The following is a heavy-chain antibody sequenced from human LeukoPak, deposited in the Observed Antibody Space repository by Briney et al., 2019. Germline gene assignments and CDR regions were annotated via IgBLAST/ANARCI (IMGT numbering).Heavy chain of an antibody. D-gene: IGHD2-2*01. CDR1: GGSISSSSYY. CDR3: ARHSAMPQGMRFDL. CDR2: IYYSGST. J-gene: IGHJ5*02. Sequence: SETLSLTCTVSGGSISSSSYYWGWIRQPPGKGLEGIGSIYYSGSTYYNPSLNSRVTISVDTSKTQFSLKLSSVPAADTAVYYCARHSAMPQGMRFDLWAQETLVPVSS. V-gene: IGHV4-39*01.